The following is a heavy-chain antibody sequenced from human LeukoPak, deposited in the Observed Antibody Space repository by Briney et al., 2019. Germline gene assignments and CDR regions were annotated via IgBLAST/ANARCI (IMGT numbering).Heavy chain of an antibody. CDR1: GYTFTGYY. D-gene: IGHD3-10*01. J-gene: IGHJ4*02. Sequence: ASVRVSCKASGYTFTGYYMHWVRQAPGQGLEWMGWINPNSGGTNYAQKFQGRVTMTRDTSISTAYMELSRLRSDDTAVYYCARAPDQRITMVRGVITFFEYWGQGTLVTVSP. CDR3: ARAPDQRITMVRGVITFFEY. CDR2: INPNSGGT. V-gene: IGHV1-2*02.